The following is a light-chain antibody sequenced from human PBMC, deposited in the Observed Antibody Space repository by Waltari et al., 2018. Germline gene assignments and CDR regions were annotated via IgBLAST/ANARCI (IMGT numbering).Light chain of an antibody. J-gene: IGKJ4*02. CDR3: LQYNSHALT. CDR1: QGISTY. V-gene: IGKV1-17*01. Sequence: DIQMTQSPSSLSASAGDTVTITCRASQGISTYLNWYQQKPGKAPKRLIYAASSLESGVPSRFSGSGSGTDFTLTISSLQPEDLASDYGLQYNSHALTFGGGSKVEIK. CDR2: AAS.